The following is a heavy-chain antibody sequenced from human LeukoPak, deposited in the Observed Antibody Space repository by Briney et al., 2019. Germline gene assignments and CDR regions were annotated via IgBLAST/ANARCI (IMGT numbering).Heavy chain of an antibody. CDR1: GFTFSSYS. V-gene: IGHV3-21*01. D-gene: IGHD3-3*01. Sequence: PGGSLRLSCASPGFTFSSYSMSWVREAPGKGLEWVSSISSSSSYIYYADSVKGRFTISRDNAKNSLYLQMNSLRAEDTAVYYCARANYDFWSGYPTTLYYYYYMDVWGKGTTVTVSS. CDR2: ISSSSSYI. J-gene: IGHJ6*03. CDR3: ARANYDFWSGYPTTLYYYYYMDV.